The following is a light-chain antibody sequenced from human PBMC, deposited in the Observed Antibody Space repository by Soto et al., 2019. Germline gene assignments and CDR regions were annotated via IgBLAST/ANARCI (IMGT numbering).Light chain of an antibody. V-gene: IGLV1-40*01. J-gene: IGLJ3*02. CDR1: SSNIGAGYD. CDR2: GNS. CDR3: QSYDSSLSGSWV. Sequence: QSVLTQPPSVSGAPGQRVTISCTGSSSNIGAGYDVHWYQQLPGTDPKLLIYGNSNRPSGVPDRFSGSKSGTSASLAITGLQAEDEADYYCQSYDSSLSGSWVFGGGTKVTVL.